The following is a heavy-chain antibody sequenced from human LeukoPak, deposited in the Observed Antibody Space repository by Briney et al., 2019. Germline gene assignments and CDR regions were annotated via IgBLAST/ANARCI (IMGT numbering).Heavy chain of an antibody. Sequence: GGSLRLSCAASGFTFSSYSTNWVRQAPGKGLEWVSSISSSSSYIYYADSVKGRFTISRDNAKNSLYLQMNSLRAEDTAVYYCARDQDIVVVVATNWFDPWGQGTLVTVSS. J-gene: IGHJ5*02. CDR3: ARDQDIVVVVATNWFDP. V-gene: IGHV3-21*01. D-gene: IGHD2-15*01. CDR2: ISSSSSYI. CDR1: GFTFSSYS.